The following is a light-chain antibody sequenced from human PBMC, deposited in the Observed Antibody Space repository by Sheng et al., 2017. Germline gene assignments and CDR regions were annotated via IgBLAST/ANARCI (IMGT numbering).Light chain of an antibody. Sequence: DIQMTQSPSSLSASVGDRVTITCRASQRISNYLTWYQQKLGKAPKFLIYKASTLQGGSHLGSVAVHLGQISLSPSAVCNLRMSQLYYCTTVLTLLRSTFGGRDQGWR. CDR3: TTVLTLLRST. CDR2: KAS. CDR1: QRISNY. V-gene: IGKV1-39*01. J-gene: IGKJ4*01.